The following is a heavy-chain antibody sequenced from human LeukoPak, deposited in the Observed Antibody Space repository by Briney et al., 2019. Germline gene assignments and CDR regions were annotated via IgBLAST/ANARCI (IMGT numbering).Heavy chain of an antibody. CDR1: GFTFSDYY. D-gene: IGHD3-9*01. CDR3: AKDPFYDILTGSPGWFDP. J-gene: IGHJ5*02. Sequence: GGSLRLSCVASGFTFSDYYMSWIRQAPGKGLEWISYISSSGTTIYYADSVKGRFTISRDNSKNTLYLQMNSLRAEDTAVYYCAKDPFYDILTGSPGWFDPWGQGTLVTVSS. CDR2: ISSSGTTI. V-gene: IGHV3-11*01.